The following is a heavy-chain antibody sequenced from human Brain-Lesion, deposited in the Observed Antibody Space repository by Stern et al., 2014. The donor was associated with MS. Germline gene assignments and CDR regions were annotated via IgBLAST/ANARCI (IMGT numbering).Heavy chain of an antibody. CDR1: GGSVSSTSYA. D-gene: IGHD2-15*01. CDR2: IYYSGNT. V-gene: IGHV4-39*01. Sequence: VQLVESGPGLVKPSETLSLTCTVAGGSVSSTSYAWAWIRQPPGKGLEWIGTIYYSGNTYYSPSLKSRRTISLDTSKNRFSLQLRSVTAADTAVYYCAGEEDIRYCSGGSCTGNWFDPWGQGTLVTVSS. J-gene: IGHJ5*02. CDR3: AGEEDIRYCSGGSCTGNWFDP.